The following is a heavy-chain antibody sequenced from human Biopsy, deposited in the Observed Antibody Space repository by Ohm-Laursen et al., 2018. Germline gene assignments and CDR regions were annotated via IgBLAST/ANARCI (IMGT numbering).Heavy chain of an antibody. D-gene: IGHD5-12*01. J-gene: IGHJ4*02. CDR2: IYHTGST. CDR1: GDSISSGGNY. Sequence: SQTLSLTCTVSGDSISSGGNYWSWIRQFPGKGLEWIAYIYHTGSTYYNPSLKSRLSIAIDTSKNQFSVSLRSVTAVDTAVYYCARADMVTTIVDYWGQGSLVTVSS. CDR3: ARADMVTTIVDY. V-gene: IGHV4-31*03.